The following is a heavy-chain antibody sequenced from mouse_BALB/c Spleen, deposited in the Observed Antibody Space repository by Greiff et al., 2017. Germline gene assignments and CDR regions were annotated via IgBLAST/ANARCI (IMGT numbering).Heavy chain of an antibody. CDR3: TRYPMDY. J-gene: IGHJ4*01. V-gene: IGHV5-6-4*01. CDR2: ISSGGSYT. Sequence: DVMLVESGGGLVKPGGSLKLSCAASGFTFSSYTMSWVRQTPEKRLEWVATISSGGSYTYYPDSVKGRFTISRDNAKNTLYLQMSSLKSEDTAMYYCTRYPMDYWGQGTSVTVSS. CDR1: GFTFSSYT.